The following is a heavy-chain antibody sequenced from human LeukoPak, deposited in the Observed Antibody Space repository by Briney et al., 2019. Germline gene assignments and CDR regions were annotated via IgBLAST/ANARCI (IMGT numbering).Heavy chain of an antibody. J-gene: IGHJ6*02. Sequence: PSETLSLTCTVSGGSMSRYYWSWIRQPPGKELDWIGNIYYSGSTNYNPSLKSRVSISVDTSKNQFSLKLSSETAADTAVYYCARHGYCSGGSCYSNYYYGMDVWGQGTTVTVSS. CDR1: GGSMSRYY. CDR3: ARHGYCSGGSCYSNYYYGMDV. CDR2: IYYSGST. V-gene: IGHV4-59*08. D-gene: IGHD2-15*01.